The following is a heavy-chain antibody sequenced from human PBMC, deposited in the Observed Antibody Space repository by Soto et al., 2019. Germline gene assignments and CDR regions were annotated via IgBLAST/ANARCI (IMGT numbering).Heavy chain of an antibody. CDR3: ESDCSSHTCYRQGGMDV. D-gene: IGHD2-2*02. CDR1: GFSLNSYA. Sequence: GSLRLSCAASGFSLNSYAMHWVRQAPGKGLEWVAVISYDGSNKFYGDSVKGRFTISRDNSKNTVYSQMDSLRTEDTAVYYCESDCSSHTCYRQGGMDVWGQGTTVTVSS. J-gene: IGHJ6*02. V-gene: IGHV3-30-3*01. CDR2: ISYDGSNK.